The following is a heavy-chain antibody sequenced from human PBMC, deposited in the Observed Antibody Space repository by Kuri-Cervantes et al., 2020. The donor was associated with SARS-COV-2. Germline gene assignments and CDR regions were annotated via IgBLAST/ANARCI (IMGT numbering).Heavy chain of an antibody. CDR2: VNHRGST. Sequence: SETLSLTCAFYGESFSGYYWNWIRQSPGKGLEWIGEVNHRGSTNYNPSLKSRVTISVDTSKNQFSLKLSSVTAADTAVYYCARHLSVLRFLEWATNWFDPWGQGTLVTVSS. J-gene: IGHJ5*02. D-gene: IGHD3-3*01. CDR1: GESFSGYY. CDR3: ARHLSVLRFLEWATNWFDP. V-gene: IGHV4-34*01.